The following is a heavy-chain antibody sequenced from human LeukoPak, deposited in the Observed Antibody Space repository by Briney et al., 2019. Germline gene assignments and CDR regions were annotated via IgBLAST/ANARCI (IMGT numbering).Heavy chain of an antibody. CDR3: ARGRYYDFWSGNYSPLY. D-gene: IGHD3-3*01. V-gene: IGHV1-8*01. CDR1: GYTFTSYD. J-gene: IGHJ4*02. CDR2: MNPNNGNT. Sequence: ASVTVSCKSSGYTFTSYDNNWVRQATGQGLEWMGWMNPNNGNTSNAQNFKGRVTMTRNTSISTAYMERSSLRSEETPVYYCARGRYYDFWSGNYSPLYWGQGTLATVSS.